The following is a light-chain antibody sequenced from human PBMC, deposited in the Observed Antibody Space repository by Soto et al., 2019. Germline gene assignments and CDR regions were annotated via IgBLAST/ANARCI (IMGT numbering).Light chain of an antibody. CDR3: SSYTSSSHFV. J-gene: IGLJ1*01. CDR1: SSDVGGYNC. Sequence: QSVLTQPASVSGSPGQSITISCTGTSSDVGGYNCVSWHQQHPGKAPKLMIYEVSDRPSGVSNRFSGSKSGNTASLTISGLQAEDEADYFCSSYTSSSHFVFGTGTKLTVL. CDR2: EVS. V-gene: IGLV2-14*01.